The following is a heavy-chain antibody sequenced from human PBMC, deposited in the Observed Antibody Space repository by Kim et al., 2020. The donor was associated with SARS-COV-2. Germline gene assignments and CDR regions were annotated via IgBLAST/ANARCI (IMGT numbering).Heavy chain of an antibody. CDR3: ARDSGGCDL. J-gene: IGHJ5*02. D-gene: IGHD3-16*01. CDR2: INQDGSAK. V-gene: IGHV3-7*03. CDR1: GFTFNAYW. Sequence: GGSLRLSCAASGFTFNAYWITWVRQAPGKGLEWVANINQDGSAKYYVDSVKGRFTLSRDNSQNSVYLQMNSLSAEDTAIYYCARDSGGCDLWGQGTLVTVSS.